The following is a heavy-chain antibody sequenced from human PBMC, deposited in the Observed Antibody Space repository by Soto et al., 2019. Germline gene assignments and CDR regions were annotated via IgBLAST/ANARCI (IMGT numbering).Heavy chain of an antibody. J-gene: IGHJ4*01. CDR2: IFFSGNT. D-gene: IGHD4-17*01. Sequence: SENLSLTCTVSGGSILNGGHYWTWIRQHPGKGLEWIGRIFFSGNTHYNPALKSRLTFSLDTAKNQFSLKLTSVTAADTAIYYCARDNYGGMLDFRGPRTLVTVSA. CDR3: ARDNYGGMLDF. V-gene: IGHV4-31*03. CDR1: GGSILNGGHY.